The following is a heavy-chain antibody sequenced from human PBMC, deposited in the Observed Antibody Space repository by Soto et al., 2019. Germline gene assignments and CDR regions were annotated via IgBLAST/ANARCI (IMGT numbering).Heavy chain of an antibody. V-gene: IGHV3-30-3*01. CDR1: GFTFSSYA. D-gene: IGHD3-3*01. J-gene: IGHJ4*02. CDR3: ARVQGIIGVVIPIPFDY. Sequence: GGSLRLSCAASGFTFSSYAMHWVRQAPGKGLEWVAVISYDGSNKYYADSVKGRFTISRDNSKNTLYLQMNSLRAEDTAVYYCARVQGIIGVVIPIPFDYWGQGTLVTVSS. CDR2: ISYDGSNK.